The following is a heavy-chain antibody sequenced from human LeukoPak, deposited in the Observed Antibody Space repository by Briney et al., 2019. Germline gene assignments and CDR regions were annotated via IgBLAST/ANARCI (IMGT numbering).Heavy chain of an antibody. J-gene: IGHJ4*02. CDR2: IYYSGST. CDR3: ARASVTTVHFDY. CDR1: GGSISSSSYY. V-gene: IGHV4-39*07. D-gene: IGHD4-17*01. Sequence: SETLSLTCTVSGGSISSSSYYWGWIRQPPGKGLEWIGNIYYSGSTYYSPSLKSRVTLSVDTSKNQFSLKLNSVTAADTALYFCARASVTTVHFDYWGQGTLVTVSS.